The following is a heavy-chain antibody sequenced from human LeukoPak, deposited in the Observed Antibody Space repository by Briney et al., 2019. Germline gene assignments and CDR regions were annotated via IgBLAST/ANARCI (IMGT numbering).Heavy chain of an antibody. CDR1: GFKFSNFG. D-gene: IGHD3-10*01. V-gene: IGHV3-33*01. J-gene: IGHJ4*02. Sequence: GRSLRLSCAASGFKFSNFGMHWIRQAPGKGLEWVSVIYYDGSNKYYADSVKGRFTISKDNSKNMLYLQMNGLRAEDTAVYSCARVWTSGSYGDYWGQGTLVTVSS. CDR3: ARVWTSGSYGDY. CDR2: IYYDGSNK.